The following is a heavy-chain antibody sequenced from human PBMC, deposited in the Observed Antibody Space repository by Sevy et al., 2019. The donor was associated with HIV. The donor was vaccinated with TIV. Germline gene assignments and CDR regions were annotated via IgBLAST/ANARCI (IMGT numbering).Heavy chain of an antibody. V-gene: IGHV1-2*02. CDR1: GYMFTDYY. Sequence: ASVKVSCKASGYMFTDYYIHWVRQAPGQGLEWMAWINPDSGVTNYAQRFQGEVTVTRDTSISTAYMELSRLRSNDTAIYYCARLTTKPKSDLYGMDVWGQGTTVTVSS. J-gene: IGHJ6*02. CDR3: ARLTTKPKSDLYGMDV. CDR2: INPDSGVT. D-gene: IGHD4-17*01.